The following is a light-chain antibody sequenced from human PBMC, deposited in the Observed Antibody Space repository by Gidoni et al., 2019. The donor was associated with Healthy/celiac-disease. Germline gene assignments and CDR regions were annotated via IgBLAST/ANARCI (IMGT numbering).Light chain of an antibody. CDR1: ALPKQY. J-gene: IGLJ3*02. CDR2: KDS. V-gene: IGLV3-25*03. Sequence: SYELTQPPSVSVSPGQTARITCSGDALPKQYAYWYQQKPGQAPVLVIYKDSERPSGLPERFSGSSSGTTVTLTISGVQAEDEADYYCQSADSSGTHEVFGGGTKLTVL. CDR3: QSADSSGTHEV.